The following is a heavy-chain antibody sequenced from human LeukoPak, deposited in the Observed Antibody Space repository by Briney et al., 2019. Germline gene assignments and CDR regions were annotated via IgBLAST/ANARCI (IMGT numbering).Heavy chain of an antibody. V-gene: IGHV4-39*01. J-gene: IGHJ4*02. CDR3: ARQSSTSCYIDY. D-gene: IGHD2-2*02. CDR1: GGSISSSSYY. CDR2: IYYSGST. Sequence: PSETLSLTCIVSGGSISSSSYYWGWIRQPPGKGLEWIGSIYYSGSTFYNPSLKSRVTISVDTSKNQFSLKLSSVTAADTAVYFCARQSSTSCYIDYWGQGTLVAVSS.